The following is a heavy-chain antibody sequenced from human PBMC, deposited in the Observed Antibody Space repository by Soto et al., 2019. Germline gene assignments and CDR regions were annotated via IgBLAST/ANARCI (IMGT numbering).Heavy chain of an antibody. J-gene: IGHJ5*02. CDR3: AKDSRSHPQGWFDP. V-gene: IGHV3-23*01. D-gene: IGHD2-15*01. Sequence: EVQLLESGGGLVQPGESLRLSWAASGFTFSSYAMTWVRQAPGKGLEWVSSISGSGDYTYFADSVKGRFTISRDNSKDTLYLQMSSLRVEDTAIYYCAKDSRSHPQGWFDPWGQGTLVTVSS. CDR2: ISGSGDYT. CDR1: GFTFSSYA.